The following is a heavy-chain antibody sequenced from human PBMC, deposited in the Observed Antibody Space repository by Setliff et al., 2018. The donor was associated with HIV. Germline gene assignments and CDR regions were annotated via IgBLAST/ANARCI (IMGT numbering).Heavy chain of an antibody. D-gene: IGHD4-17*01. CDR3: AEDPYGGKGYFQY. CDR2: IKQDGSEK. CDR1: GFTFSSYW. Sequence: PGGSLRLSCAASGFTFSSYWMSWVRQAPGKGLEWVANIKQDGSEKYYVDSVKGRFTISRDNSKKTLYLQMNSLRAEDTAVYYCAEDPYGGKGYFQYWGQGTVVTVSS. V-gene: IGHV3-7*01. J-gene: IGHJ1*01.